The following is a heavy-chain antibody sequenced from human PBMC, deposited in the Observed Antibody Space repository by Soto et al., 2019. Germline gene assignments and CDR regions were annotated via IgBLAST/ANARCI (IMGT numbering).Heavy chain of an antibody. CDR2: ISRSSKTM. J-gene: IGHJ4*02. D-gene: IGHD2-15*01. CDR3: ARDREYCSGDNCYETGSAY. V-gene: IGHV3-48*01. Sequence: PGGSLRLSCAASGFSFSSYSMNWVRQAPGKGLEWVSYISRSSKTMNYADSVKGRFTISRDNAKNSLYLQMNSLRAEDTAVYYCARDREYCSGDNCYETGSAYWGRGTLVTVSS. CDR1: GFSFSSYS.